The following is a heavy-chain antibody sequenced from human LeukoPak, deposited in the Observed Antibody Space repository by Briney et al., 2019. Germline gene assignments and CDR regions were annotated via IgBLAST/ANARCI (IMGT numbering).Heavy chain of an antibody. Sequence: GGSLRLSCAASGFIFRTYWMSWVRQAPGKGLEWVANMNQDGSEKYYVDSVKGRFTISRDNAKNSLYLQMNNLRAEDTAVYYCARAGFNSGSYHFGYWGQGTLVTVSS. CDR1: GFIFRTYW. CDR3: ARAGFNSGSYHFGY. CDR2: MNQDGSEK. D-gene: IGHD1-26*01. V-gene: IGHV3-7*04. J-gene: IGHJ4*02.